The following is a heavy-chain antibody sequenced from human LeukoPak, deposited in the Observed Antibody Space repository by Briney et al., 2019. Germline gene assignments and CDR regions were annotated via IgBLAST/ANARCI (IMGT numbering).Heavy chain of an antibody. Sequence: GGSLRLSCSASGFTFSNYNMHWVRQAPGKGLEYVSAISSNGGSTYYADSVKGRLTISRDNSKNTPYLQMSGLRTEDTAVFYCVKGGGSSSFSFWGQGTLVTVSS. CDR3: VKGGGSSSFSF. CDR2: ISSNGGST. V-gene: IGHV3-64D*09. J-gene: IGHJ4*02. CDR1: GFTFSNYN. D-gene: IGHD6-6*01.